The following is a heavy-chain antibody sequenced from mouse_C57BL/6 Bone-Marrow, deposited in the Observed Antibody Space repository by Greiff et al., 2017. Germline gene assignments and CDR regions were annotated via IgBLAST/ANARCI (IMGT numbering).Heavy chain of an antibody. CDR1: GFTFSDYG. CDR2: ISSGSSTI. CDR3: ARGGLRRFAY. J-gene: IGHJ3*01. Sequence: EVMLVESGGGLVKPGGSLKLSCAASGFTFSDYGMHWVRQAPEKGLEWVAYISSGSSTIYYADTVKGRFTISRDNAKNTLCLQMTSLRSEDTAMYYCARGGLRRFAYWGQGTLVTVSA. V-gene: IGHV5-17*01. D-gene: IGHD2-4*01.